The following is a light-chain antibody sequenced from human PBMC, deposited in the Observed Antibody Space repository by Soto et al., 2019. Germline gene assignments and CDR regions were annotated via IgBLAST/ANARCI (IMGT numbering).Light chain of an antibody. CDR1: QGIRND. CDR2: EAS. Sequence: IKMNHSPSSLSASVGDRVTLTGLASQGIRNDLCWYQQKPGKAPKLLIYEASTLQSGVPSRFSGSGSGTEFTLTISGLLPEDFAAYHCQQLYTLPFTFGQGTLLEI. J-gene: IGKJ5*01. V-gene: IGKV1-17*01. CDR3: QQLYTLPFT.